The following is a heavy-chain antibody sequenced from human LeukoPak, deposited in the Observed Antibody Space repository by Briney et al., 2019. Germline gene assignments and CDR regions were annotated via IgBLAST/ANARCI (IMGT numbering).Heavy chain of an antibody. CDR1: GGSFSGYY. J-gene: IGHJ6*03. CDR2: INHSGST. V-gene: IGHV4-34*01. CDR3: ARRGRVAVAGLIYYYYYYMDV. D-gene: IGHD6-19*01. Sequence: SETLSLTCAVYGGSFSGYYWSWIRQPPGKGLEWIGEINHSGSTNYNPSLKSRVTISVDTSKNQFSLKLSSVTAADTAVYYCARRGRVAVAGLIYYYYYYMDVWGKGTTVIVSS.